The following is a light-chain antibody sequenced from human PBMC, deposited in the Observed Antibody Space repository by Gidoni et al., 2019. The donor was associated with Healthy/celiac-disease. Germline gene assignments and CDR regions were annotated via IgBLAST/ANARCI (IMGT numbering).Light chain of an antibody. Sequence: DTQMTQSPSSLSASVGDRVNITCRASQSISSYLNWYQQKPGKAPKLLIYAASSLQSGVPSRFSGSGSGTDFTLTISSLQPEDFATYYCQQSYSTPPWTFXQXTRVEIK. CDR3: QQSYSTPPWT. J-gene: IGKJ1*01. CDR1: QSISSY. V-gene: IGKV1-39*01. CDR2: AAS.